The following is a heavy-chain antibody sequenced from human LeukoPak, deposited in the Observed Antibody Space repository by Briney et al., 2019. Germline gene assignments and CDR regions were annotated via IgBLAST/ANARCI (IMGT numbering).Heavy chain of an antibody. Sequence: ASVKVSCKASGYTFTSYYMHWVRQAPGQGLEWMGIINPSGGSTSYAQKFQGRVTMTRDMSTSTDYMELSSLRSEDTAVYYCARACSGGSCYTANWFDPWGQGTLVTVSS. CDR1: GYTFTSYY. V-gene: IGHV1-46*03. D-gene: IGHD2-15*01. J-gene: IGHJ5*02. CDR2: INPSGGST. CDR3: ARACSGGSCYTANWFDP.